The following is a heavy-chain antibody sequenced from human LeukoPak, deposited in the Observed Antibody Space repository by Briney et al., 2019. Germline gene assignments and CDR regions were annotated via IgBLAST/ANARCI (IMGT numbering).Heavy chain of an antibody. J-gene: IGHJ4*02. CDR1: GFTFSSYS. CDR3: ARVGHGGDYLAIVY. D-gene: IGHD4-17*01. V-gene: IGHV3-21*01. CDR2: ISSSSSYI. Sequence: GGSLRLSCAASGFTFSSYSMNWVRQAPGKGLEWVSSISSSSSYIYYADSVKGRFTISRDSAKNSLYLQMNSLRAEDTAVYYCARVGHGGDYLAIVYWGQGTLVTVSS.